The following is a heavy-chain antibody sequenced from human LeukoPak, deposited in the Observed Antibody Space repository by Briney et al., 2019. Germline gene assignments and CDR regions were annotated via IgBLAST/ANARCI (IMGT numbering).Heavy chain of an antibody. CDR3: AKSDSSCASCQKTAFDP. CDR1: GFTFSSYS. V-gene: IGHV3-21*04. CDR2: ISSSSSYI. J-gene: IGHJ5*02. D-gene: IGHD2-2*01. Sequence: PGGSLRLSCAASGFTFSSYSMNWVRQAPGKGLEWVSSISSSSSYIYYADSVKGRFTISRDNSKNTLYLQMNSLRAEDTAVYYCAKSDSSCASCQKTAFDPWGQGTLVTVSS.